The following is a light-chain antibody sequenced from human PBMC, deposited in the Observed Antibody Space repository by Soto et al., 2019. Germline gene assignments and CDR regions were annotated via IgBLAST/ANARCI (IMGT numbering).Light chain of an antibody. CDR1: SSDVGAYNS. J-gene: IGLJ3*02. CDR3: ISYTPGSTWV. V-gene: IGLV2-14*01. CDR2: EVS. Sequence: QSALTQPASVSDSPGQSITISCTGTSSDVGAYNSVSWYQQHTGKAPKLIIYEVSIRPSGVSNRFSGSKSGNTASLTISGLQAEDEADYYCISYTPGSTWVFGGGTKLTVL.